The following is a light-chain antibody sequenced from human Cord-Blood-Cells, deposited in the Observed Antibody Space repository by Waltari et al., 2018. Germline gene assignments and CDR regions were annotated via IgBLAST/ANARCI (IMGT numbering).Light chain of an antibody. J-gene: IGKJ4*01. CDR2: AAS. V-gene: IGKV1-39*01. Sequence: DIQMPQSPTSLSASVGDRVPITCRASQSISSYLNWYQQKPGKAPKLLIYAASSLQSGVPSRFSGSGSVTDFTLTISSLQPEDFATYYCQQSYSTPSFGGGTKVEIK. CDR1: QSISSY. CDR3: QQSYSTPS.